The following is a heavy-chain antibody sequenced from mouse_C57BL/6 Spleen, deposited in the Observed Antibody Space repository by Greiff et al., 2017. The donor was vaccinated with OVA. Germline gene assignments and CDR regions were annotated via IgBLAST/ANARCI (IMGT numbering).Heavy chain of an antibody. CDR1: GYTFTSYW. J-gene: IGHJ3*01. V-gene: IGHV1-72*01. D-gene: IGHD1-1*01. CDR2: IDPNSGGT. Sequence: QVQLQQPGAELVKPGASVKLSCKASGYTFTSYWMHWVKQRPGRGLEWIGRIDPNSGGTKYNEKFKSKATLPVDQTSSTAYMQLISLTSEDSAVYYCARDYGSSPPFAYWGQGTLVTVSA. CDR3: ARDYGSSPPFAY.